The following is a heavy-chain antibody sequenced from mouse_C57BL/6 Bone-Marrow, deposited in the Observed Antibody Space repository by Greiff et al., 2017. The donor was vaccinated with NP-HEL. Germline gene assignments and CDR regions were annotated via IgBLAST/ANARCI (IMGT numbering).Heavy chain of an antibody. Sequence: QVQLQQSGAELARPGASVKLSCKASGYTFTSYGISWVKQRTGQGLEWIGEIYPRSGNTYYNEKFKGKATLTADKSSSTAYMELRSLTSEDSAVYFCARRGTGTLAYWGQGTLVIVSA. CDR1: GYTFTSYG. V-gene: IGHV1-81*01. CDR3: ARRGTGTLAY. CDR2: IYPRSGNT. D-gene: IGHD4-1*01. J-gene: IGHJ3*01.